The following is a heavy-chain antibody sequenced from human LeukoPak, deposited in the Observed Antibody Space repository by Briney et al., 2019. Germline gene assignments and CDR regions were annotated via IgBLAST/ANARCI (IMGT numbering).Heavy chain of an antibody. CDR2: IYYSGST. CDR1: GGSISSYF. Sequence: SETLSLTCTVSGGSISSYFWSWIRQPPGKGLEWIGYIYYSGSTNYNPSLKSRVTMSVDTSKNQFSLKLSSVTAADTAVYYCARRVTLAYWYFDLWGRGTLVTVSS. J-gene: IGHJ2*01. CDR3: ARRVTLAYWYFDL. V-gene: IGHV4-59*08. D-gene: IGHD4/OR15-4a*01.